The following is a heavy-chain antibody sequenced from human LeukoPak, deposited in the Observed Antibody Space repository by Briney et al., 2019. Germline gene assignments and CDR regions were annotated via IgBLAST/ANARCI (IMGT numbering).Heavy chain of an antibody. CDR3: TRDRLYSSSWSTFDP. V-gene: IGHV3-23*01. CDR1: GFTFSSYA. D-gene: IGHD6-13*01. CDR2: ISGSGGGT. Sequence: GGSLRLSCAASGFTFSSYAMSWVRQAPEKGLEWVSTISGSGGGTYYADSVKGRFTISRDNAKNTLYLQMNSLRAEDTAVYYCTRDRLYSSSWSTFDPWGQGTLVTVSS. J-gene: IGHJ5*02.